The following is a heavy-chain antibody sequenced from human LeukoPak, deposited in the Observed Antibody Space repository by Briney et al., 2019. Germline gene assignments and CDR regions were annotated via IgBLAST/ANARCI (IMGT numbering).Heavy chain of an antibody. Sequence: GGSLRLSCAASGFTFSSYSMNWVRQAPGKGLEWVSSISSSSNYIYYADSVKGRFTISRDNAKNSLHLQMNSLRAEDTAVYYCARDIFGEYAFDIWGQGTMVTVSS. CDR2: ISSSSNYI. CDR3: ARDIFGEYAFDI. J-gene: IGHJ3*02. CDR1: GFTFSSYS. V-gene: IGHV3-21*01. D-gene: IGHD3-10*02.